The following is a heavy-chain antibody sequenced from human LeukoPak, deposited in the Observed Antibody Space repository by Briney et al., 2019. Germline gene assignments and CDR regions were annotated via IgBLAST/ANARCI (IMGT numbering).Heavy chain of an antibody. CDR3: ARVYDSSGYYSPNYYYYYMDV. CDR2: IIPIFGTA. J-gene: IGHJ6*03. CDR1: GGTFSSYA. V-gene: IGHV1-69*06. Sequence: GSSVKVSCKASGGTFSSYAISWVRQAPGQGLEWMGGIIPIFGTANYAQKFQGRVTITADKSTSTAYMELSSLRSEDTAVYYCARVYDSSGYYSPNYYYYYMDVWGKGTTVTVSS. D-gene: IGHD3-22*01.